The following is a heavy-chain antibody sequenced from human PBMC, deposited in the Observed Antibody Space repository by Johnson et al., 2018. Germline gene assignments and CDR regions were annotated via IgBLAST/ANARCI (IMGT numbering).Heavy chain of an antibody. D-gene: IGHD2/OR15-2a*01. CDR1: GITLNTYD. J-gene: IGHJ3*02. Sequence: QLQESGGGLVQPGESLRLSCTASGITLNTYDIHWIRQAAGKGLEWLSYISGSGSTISYADSVKGRFTVSTDTAKISVILQMNSLRDEDTAVYYCRRWGGNTDIWGQGTMVTVSS. CDR2: ISGSGSTI. CDR3: RRWGGNTDI. V-gene: IGHV3-48*02.